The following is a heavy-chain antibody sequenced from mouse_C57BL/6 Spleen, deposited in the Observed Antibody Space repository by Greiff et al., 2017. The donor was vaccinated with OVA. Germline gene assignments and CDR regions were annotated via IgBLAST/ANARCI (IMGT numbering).Heavy chain of an antibody. CDR3: AREVLTTVVATNYFDY. Sequence: QVQLQQSGAELVKPGASVKISCKASGYAFSSYWMNWVKQRPGKGLEWIGQIYPGDGDTNYNGKFKGKATLTADKSSSTAYMQLSSLTSEDSAVYFGAREVLTTVVATNYFDYWGQGTTLTVSS. CDR2: IYPGDGDT. CDR1: GYAFSSYW. J-gene: IGHJ2*01. D-gene: IGHD1-1*01. V-gene: IGHV1-80*01.